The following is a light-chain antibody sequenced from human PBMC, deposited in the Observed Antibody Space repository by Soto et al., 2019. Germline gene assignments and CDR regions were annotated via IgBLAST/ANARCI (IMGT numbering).Light chain of an antibody. CDR2: GAS. CDR1: QSVDSAF. V-gene: IGKV3-20*01. CDR3: QQYASSLT. J-gene: IGKJ1*01. Sequence: EIVLTQSPGSLSLSLGERATLSCRASQSVDSAFFAWYQQKPGQPPRLLMYGASRRATGIPDRFSGSGSGTDFTLTISRLEPEDFPVYYCQQYASSLTFGQGTKVEI.